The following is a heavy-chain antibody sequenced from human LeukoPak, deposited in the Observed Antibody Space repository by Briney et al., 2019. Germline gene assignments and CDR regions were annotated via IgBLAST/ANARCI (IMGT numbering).Heavy chain of an antibody. J-gene: IGHJ4*02. D-gene: IGHD1-26*01. CDR2: VYYSGST. CDR1: GDSISNYY. V-gene: IGHV4-59*01. CDR3: ARERRSGSYCYFDY. Sequence: NPSETLSLTCSVSGDSISNYYWSWIRQPPGKGLEWIGYVYYSGSTNYNPSLKSRVTISVDTSKNQFSLKLSSVTAADTAVYYCARERRSGSYCYFDYWGQGTLVTVSS.